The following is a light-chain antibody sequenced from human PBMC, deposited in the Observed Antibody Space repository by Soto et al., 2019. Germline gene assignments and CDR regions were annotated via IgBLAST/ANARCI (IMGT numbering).Light chain of an antibody. J-gene: IGKJ1*01. CDR1: KGINNY. V-gene: IGKV1-16*01. Sequence: DIQMTQSPPSLSASVGDRVTITCRASKGINNYLAWFQQQPGTAPKPLIYATSTLHNGVPSRFTGSGSGTEFNLTITILQPEDVVTYYCQQYNSCPLTFGQRTKMEVK. CDR3: QQYNSCPLT. CDR2: ATS.